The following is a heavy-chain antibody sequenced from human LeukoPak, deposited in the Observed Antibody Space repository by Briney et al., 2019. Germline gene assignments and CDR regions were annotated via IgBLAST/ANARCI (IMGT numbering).Heavy chain of an antibody. CDR1: GFTFDDYA. CDR3: ARDQLDSSSSGHDY. J-gene: IGHJ4*02. D-gene: IGHD6-6*01. Sequence: PGGSLRLSCAASGFTFDDYAMHWVRQAPGKGLEWVSGISWNSGSIGYADSVKGRFTISRDNSKNTLYLQMNSLRAEDTAVYYCARDQLDSSSSGHDYWGQGTLVTVSS. CDR2: ISWNSGSI. V-gene: IGHV3-9*01.